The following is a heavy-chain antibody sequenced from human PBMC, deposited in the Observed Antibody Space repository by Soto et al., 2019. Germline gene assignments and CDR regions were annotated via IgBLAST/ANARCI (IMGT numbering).Heavy chain of an antibody. D-gene: IGHD3-22*01. CDR3: ARFSVGHYNSSGYYFVDL. J-gene: IGHJ5*02. CDR1: GGSISSRACF. Sequence: PSETLSLTCSVSGGSISSRACFWTWIRQHPGKGLEWLGYIYYSGITYYSPSLKSRVSISIDTSKNQFSLNLNSVAAADTAVYYCARFSVGHYNSSGYYFVDLWGQGTLVTVS. CDR2: IYYSGIT. V-gene: IGHV4-31*03.